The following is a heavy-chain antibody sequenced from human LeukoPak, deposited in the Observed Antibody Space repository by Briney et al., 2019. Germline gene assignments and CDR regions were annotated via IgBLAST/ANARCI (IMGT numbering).Heavy chain of an antibody. V-gene: IGHV3-11*01. Sequence: GGSLRLSCAASGFTFSDYYMSWIRQAPGKGLEWVSYISSSGSTIYYADSVKGRFTISRDNAKNSLYLQMNSLRAEDTALYYCARSPRGIVVVPAAIPNYFDYWGQGTLVTVSS. CDR1: GFTFSDYY. D-gene: IGHD2-2*02. CDR3: ARSPRGIVVVPAAIPNYFDY. J-gene: IGHJ4*02. CDR2: ISSSGSTI.